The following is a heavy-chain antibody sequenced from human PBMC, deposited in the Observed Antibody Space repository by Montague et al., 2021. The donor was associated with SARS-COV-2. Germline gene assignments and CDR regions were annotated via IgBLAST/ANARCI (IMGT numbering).Heavy chain of an antibody. Sequence: SETLSLTCTFSGGTISSSSYYCAWIRQPPGKGLEWVGCVYSRGSTYYNPSLKSQVTISVDTSKNQFSLKLTSVTAADTAVYYCARHLVTMVRGGHIPMEGWFDPWGQGTLVTVSS. CDR3: ARHLVTMVRGGHIPMEGWFDP. J-gene: IGHJ5*02. CDR2: VYSRGST. CDR1: GGTISSSSYY. D-gene: IGHD3-10*01. V-gene: IGHV4-39*01.